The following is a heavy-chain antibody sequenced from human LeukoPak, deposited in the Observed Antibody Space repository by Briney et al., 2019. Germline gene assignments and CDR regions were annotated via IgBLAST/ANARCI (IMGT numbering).Heavy chain of an antibody. J-gene: IGHJ4*02. D-gene: IGHD1-26*01. CDR3: SRESGPFCPFGY. V-gene: IGHV4-34*01. CDR2: ISLAGQA. Sequence: LRLSCAASGFTFSDHYMDWVRQAPGQGLEWIGEISLAGQANYNPSLNGRVTMSLDKSSNQLSLHLTSVTAADTATYFCSRESGPFCPFGYWGQGTLVTVSS. CDR1: GFTFSDHY.